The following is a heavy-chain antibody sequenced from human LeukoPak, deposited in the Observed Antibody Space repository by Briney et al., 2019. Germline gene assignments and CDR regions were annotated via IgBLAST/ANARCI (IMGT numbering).Heavy chain of an antibody. D-gene: IGHD5-24*01. CDR2: IIPILGIA. J-gene: IGHJ6*01. Sequence: ASVKVSCKASGGTFSSYAISWVRQPPGQGLEWMGRIIPILGIANYAQKFQGRVTITADKSTSTAYMELSSLRSEDTAVYYCARRRRDGYDYGMDVWGQGTTVTVSS. CDR1: GGTFSSYA. CDR3: ARRRRDGYDYGMDV. V-gene: IGHV1-69*04.